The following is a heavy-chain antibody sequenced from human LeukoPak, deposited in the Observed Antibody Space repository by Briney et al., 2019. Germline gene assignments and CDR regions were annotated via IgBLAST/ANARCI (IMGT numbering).Heavy chain of an antibody. CDR2: ISTYNGDI. J-gene: IGHJ4*02. V-gene: IGHV1-18*01. D-gene: IGHD6-25*01. CDR3: LRDAQRPRLTPDY. CDR1: GYTFNTYG. Sequence: ASVKVSCKASGYTFNTYGVSWVRQAPGQGLEWMGWISTYNGDIKYVQNLQGRVTMTTDTSTSTACMELMSLRSDDTAVYYCLRDAQRPRLTPDYWGQGTLVTVSS.